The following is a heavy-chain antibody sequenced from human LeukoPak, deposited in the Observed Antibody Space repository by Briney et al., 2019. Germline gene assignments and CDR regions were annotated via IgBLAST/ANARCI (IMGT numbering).Heavy chain of an antibody. D-gene: IGHD3-22*01. V-gene: IGHV1-46*02. Sequence: ASVKVSCKASGYTFNSYYIHWVRQAPGQGLEWMGIINPSGYSTSYAQKFQGRGTMTRDTSTSTVYMELSSLRSEDTAFYYCARENPPRYYDSSGYPPDYWGQGTLVTVSS. CDR1: GYTFNSYY. CDR2: INPSGYST. CDR3: ARENPPRYYDSSGYPPDY. J-gene: IGHJ4*02.